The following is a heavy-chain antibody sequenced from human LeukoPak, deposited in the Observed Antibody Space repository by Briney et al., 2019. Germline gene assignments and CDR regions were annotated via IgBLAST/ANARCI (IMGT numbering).Heavy chain of an antibody. V-gene: IGHV4-39*07. CDR2: IYYSGSS. J-gene: IGHJ5*02. CDR1: GGSINTDSYY. D-gene: IGHD6-19*01. CDR3: ARTSPYSSGWYGFDP. Sequence: SETLSLTCTVSGGSINTDSYYWGWIRQPPGKGLEWIANIYYSGSSSYNRSLKSRVTISVDTSKNQFSLKLSSVTAADTAVYYCARTSPYSSGWYGFDPWGQGTLVTVSS.